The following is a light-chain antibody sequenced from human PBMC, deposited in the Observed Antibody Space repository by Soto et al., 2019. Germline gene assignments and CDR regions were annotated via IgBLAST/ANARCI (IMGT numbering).Light chain of an antibody. CDR2: KVS. CDR3: QQYNGYSWA. Sequence: DIQMTQSPSTLSASVGDTVTITCRASQDLNDWLAWFQQKPGKAPNLLIYKVSNLESGVPSRFSGSGSGTEFTLTISSLQPDDFASYYCQQYNGYSWAFGQGNKVEIK. J-gene: IGKJ1*01. CDR1: QDLNDW. V-gene: IGKV1-5*03.